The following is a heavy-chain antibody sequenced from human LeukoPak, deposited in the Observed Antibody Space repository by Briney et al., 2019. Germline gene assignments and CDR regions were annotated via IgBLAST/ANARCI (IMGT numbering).Heavy chain of an antibody. CDR2: IIPIFGTA. Sequence: ASVKVSCKASGGTFSSYAISWVRQAPGQGLEWMGGIIPIFGTANYAQKFQGRVTITTDESTSTAYMELSSLRSEDTAVYYCARRLYCSSTSCYCGEVWFDPWGQGTLVTVSS. V-gene: IGHV1-69*05. CDR3: ARRLYCSSTSCYCGEVWFDP. CDR1: GGTFSSYA. J-gene: IGHJ5*02. D-gene: IGHD2-2*01.